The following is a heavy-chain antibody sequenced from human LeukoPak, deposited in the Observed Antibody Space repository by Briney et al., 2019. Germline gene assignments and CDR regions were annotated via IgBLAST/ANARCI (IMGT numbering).Heavy chain of an antibody. CDR1: GFTFSSYS. D-gene: IGHD1-26*01. J-gene: IGHJ6*03. Sequence: GGSLRLSCAASGFTFSSYSMNWVRQAPGKGLEWVSSISSSSSYIYYADSVKGRFTISRDNAKNSLYLQMNSLRAEDTAVYYCARGGSYYYYYYMDVWGKGTTVTVSS. CDR3: ARGGSYYYYYYMDV. CDR2: ISSSSSYI. V-gene: IGHV3-21*01.